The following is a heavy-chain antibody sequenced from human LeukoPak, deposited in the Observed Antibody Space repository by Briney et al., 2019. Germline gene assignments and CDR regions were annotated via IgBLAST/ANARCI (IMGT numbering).Heavy chain of an antibody. D-gene: IGHD3-22*01. J-gene: IGHJ3*02. CDR1: GYTFTSYG. V-gene: IGHV1-18*01. CDR3: AMVDYDSSGYPADAFDI. Sequence: GASVKVSCKASGYTFTSYGISWVRQAPGQGLEWMGWISAYNGNTNYAQKLQGRVTMTTDTSTSTAYMELRSLRSDDTAVYYCAMVDYDSSGYPADAFDIWGQGTMVTVSS. CDR2: ISAYNGNT.